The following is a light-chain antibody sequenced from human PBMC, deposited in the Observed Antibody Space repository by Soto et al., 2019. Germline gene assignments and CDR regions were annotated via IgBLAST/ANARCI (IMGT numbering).Light chain of an antibody. CDR2: EVS. V-gene: IGLV2-14*01. J-gene: IGLJ2*01. Sequence: QSALTQPASVSGSPGQSITISCTGTSSDVGGYNYVSWYQQYPGKAPKLIIYEVSNRPSGVSNRFSGSKSGNTASLTISGRKAEDEGDYYCSSYTTFSTLVFGGGTKLTVL. CDR1: SSDVGGYNY. CDR3: SSYTTFSTLV.